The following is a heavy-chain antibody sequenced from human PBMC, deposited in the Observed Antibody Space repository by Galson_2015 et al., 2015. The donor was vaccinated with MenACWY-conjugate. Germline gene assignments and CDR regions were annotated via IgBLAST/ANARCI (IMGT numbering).Heavy chain of an antibody. CDR2: SSTYNGDT. V-gene: IGHV1-18*01. J-gene: IGHJ5*02. CDR3: ARLRFCTAGNGDPSCDR. Sequence: SVKVSCKASGYTFTSYGISWVRQAPGQGLEWIGWSSTYNGDTNYAQTLKCRVTMTTDKSTSTAYLEMRSLRSDDTAVYYCARLRFCTAGNGDPSCDRWGQGTLVIGSS. D-gene: IGHD1-1*01. CDR1: GYTFTSYG.